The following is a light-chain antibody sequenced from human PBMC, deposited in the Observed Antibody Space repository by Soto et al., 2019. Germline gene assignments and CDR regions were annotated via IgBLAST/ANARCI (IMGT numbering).Light chain of an antibody. CDR1: QSISNW. CDR3: QQYNSYS. V-gene: IGKV1-5*01. J-gene: IGKJ1*01. Sequence: DIQMTQSPSTLPASVGDRVTITCRASQSISNWLAWYQHKPWTSPKFVIYHASNLQSGVPSRFSGSGSGTEFTLTISSLQPDDFATYYCQQYNSYSFGQGTKV. CDR2: HAS.